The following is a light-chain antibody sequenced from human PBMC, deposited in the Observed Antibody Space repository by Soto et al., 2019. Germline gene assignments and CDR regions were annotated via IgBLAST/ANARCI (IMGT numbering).Light chain of an antibody. V-gene: IGLV2-14*01. Sequence: QSVLTQPASVSGSPGQSITISCTGTSSDVGGYHYVSWYQQHPGKAPRLMIYDVTNRPSGVSIRFSGSKSGNTASLTISGLQAEDEADYYCSSYTSSSTLVVFGGGTKLTVL. J-gene: IGLJ2*01. CDR2: DVT. CDR1: SSDVGGYHY. CDR3: SSYTSSSTLVV.